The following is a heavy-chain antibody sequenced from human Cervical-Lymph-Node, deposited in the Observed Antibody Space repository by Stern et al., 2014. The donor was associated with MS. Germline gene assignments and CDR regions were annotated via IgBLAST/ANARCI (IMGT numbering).Heavy chain of an antibody. Sequence: QVQLQESGPGLVKPSETLSLTCTVSGGSISGYYWSWIRQPPGKGLEWIGDIFYSGSTTYNPSLKSRVTMSVDTSKNQFSLKVSSVTAADTAVYYCARGDRAPQDSLTSHDFWGQGALVTVAS. CDR2: IFYSGST. CDR3: ARGDRAPQDSLTSHDF. V-gene: IGHV4-59*01. CDR1: GGSISGYY. J-gene: IGHJ4*02. D-gene: IGHD3-16*01.